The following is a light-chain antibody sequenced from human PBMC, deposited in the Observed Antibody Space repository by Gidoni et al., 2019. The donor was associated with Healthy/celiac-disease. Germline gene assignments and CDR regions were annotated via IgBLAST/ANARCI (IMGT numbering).Light chain of an antibody. CDR1: QSVLYSSNNKNY. J-gene: IGKJ1*01. CDR3: QQYYSTPWT. Sequence: DIVMTQSPDSLAVSLGERATINCKSSQSVLYSSNNKNYLAWYQQKPGQPPKLLIYWASTRESGVPDRCSGSGSGTDVTLTISSLQAEDVAVYYCQQYYSTPWTFXXXTKVEIK. CDR2: WAS. V-gene: IGKV4-1*01.